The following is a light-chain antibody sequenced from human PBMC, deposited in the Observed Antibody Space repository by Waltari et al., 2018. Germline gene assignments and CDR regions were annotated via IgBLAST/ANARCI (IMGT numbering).Light chain of an antibody. CDR2: DVT. J-gene: IGLJ2*01. Sequence: GQSITISCTGTSSDIGDYNFVSWYQHHPGEAPKLVIYDVTKRPSGISNRFSGSKSGNTASLTISGLQAEDEANYVCASYTSSDSFVVFGGGTKLTVL. CDR1: SSDIGDYNF. CDR3: ASYTSSDSFVV. V-gene: IGLV2-14*03.